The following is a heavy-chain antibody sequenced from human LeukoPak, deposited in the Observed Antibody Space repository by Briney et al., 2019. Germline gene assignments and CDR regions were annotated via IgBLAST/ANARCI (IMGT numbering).Heavy chain of an antibody. CDR3: ATDTKLLWFGELFYDAFDI. D-gene: IGHD3-10*01. Sequence: ASVKVSCKVSGYTLTELSMHWVRQAPGKGLEWMGGFDPEDGETIYAQKFQGRVTMTEDTSTDTAYMELSSLRSEDTAVYYCATDTKLLWFGELFYDAFDIWGQGTMVTVSS. V-gene: IGHV1-24*01. J-gene: IGHJ3*02. CDR2: FDPEDGET. CDR1: GYTLTELS.